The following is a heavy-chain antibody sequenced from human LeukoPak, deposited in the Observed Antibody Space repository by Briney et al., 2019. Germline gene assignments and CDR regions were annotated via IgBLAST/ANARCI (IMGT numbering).Heavy chain of an antibody. CDR1: GGSISSLY. D-gene: IGHD6-6*01. J-gene: IGHJ4*02. CDR3: ARHRAYSSSSPFDY. CDR2: IYYTGST. V-gene: IGHV4-59*08. Sequence: SETLSLTCSVSGGSISSLYWSWIRQPPGKGLEWIGYIYYTGSTNYNPSLKSRVTMFVDMSKNQFSLRLSSVTAADTAVYYCARHRAYSSSSPFDYWAREPWSPSPQ.